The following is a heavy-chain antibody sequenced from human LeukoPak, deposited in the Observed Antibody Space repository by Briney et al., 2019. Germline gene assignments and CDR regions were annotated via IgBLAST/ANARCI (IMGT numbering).Heavy chain of an antibody. V-gene: IGHV4-59*02. J-gene: IGHJ5*02. CDR2: IKSSGSS. CDR1: GGSVSSYY. D-gene: IGHD5-12*01. Sequence: PSETLSLICPVSGGSVSSYYWSWIRQPPGKGLEWIGYIKSSGSSNYNPSLKSRVTISMDTSKNQFSLRLNSVTAADTAVYYCARDGTVATNWFDPWGQGTLVTVSS. CDR3: ARDGTVATNWFDP.